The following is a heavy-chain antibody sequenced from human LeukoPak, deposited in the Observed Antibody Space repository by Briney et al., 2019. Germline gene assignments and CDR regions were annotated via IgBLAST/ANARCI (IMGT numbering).Heavy chain of an antibody. CDR2: IYHSGST. V-gene: IGHV4-39*07. Sequence: SETLSLTCTVSGGSISSSSYYWGWIRQPPGKGLEWIGSIYHSGSTYYNPSLKSRVTISVDTSKNQFSLKLSSVTAADTAVYYCAREAWGTFAPRGKGTLVTVSS. J-gene: IGHJ5*02. CDR1: GGSISSSSYY. CDR3: AREAWGTFAP. D-gene: IGHD3-16*01.